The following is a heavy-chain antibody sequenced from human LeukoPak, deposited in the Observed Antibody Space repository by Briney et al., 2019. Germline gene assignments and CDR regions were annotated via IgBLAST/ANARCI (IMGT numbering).Heavy chain of an antibody. CDR1: GFTFSSYW. V-gene: IGHV3-7*01. J-gene: IGHJ6*03. CDR3: ARQAGYSSGWYIEYYYYMDV. D-gene: IGHD6-19*01. Sequence: GGSLRLSCAASGFTFSSYWMSWVRQAPGKGLEWVANIMQDGSEKYYVDSVKGRFTISRDNAKNSLYLQMNSLRAEDTAVYYCARQAGYSSGWYIEYYYYMDVWGKGTTVTISS. CDR2: IMQDGSEK.